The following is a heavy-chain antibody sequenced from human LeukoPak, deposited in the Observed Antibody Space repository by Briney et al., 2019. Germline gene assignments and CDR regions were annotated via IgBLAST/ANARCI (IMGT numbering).Heavy chain of an antibody. CDR2: ISYDGSNK. CDR3: ARDLSSWYSRSPDAFDI. D-gene: IGHD6-13*01. J-gene: IGHJ3*02. CDR1: GFTFSSYA. Sequence: PGRSLRLSCAASGFTFSSYAMHWVRQAPGKGLEWVAVISYDGSNKYYADSVKGRFTISRDNSKNTLYLQMNSLRAEDTAVYYCARDLSSWYSRSPDAFDIWGQGTMVTVSS. V-gene: IGHV3-30*04.